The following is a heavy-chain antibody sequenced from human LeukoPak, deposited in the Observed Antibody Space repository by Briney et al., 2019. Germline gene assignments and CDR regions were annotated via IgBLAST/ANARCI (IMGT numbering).Heavy chain of an antibody. J-gene: IGHJ4*02. CDR3: ASLLRNLYYGSGSYPFYFDY. V-gene: IGHV4-31*03. Sequence: SQTLSLTCTVSGGSISSGGYYWSWIRQHPGKGLEWIGYIYYSGSTYYNPSLKSRVTTSVDTSKNQFSLKLSSVTAADTAVYYCASLLRNLYYGSGSYPFYFDYWGQGTLVTVSS. D-gene: IGHD3-10*01. CDR1: GGSISSGGYY. CDR2: IYYSGST.